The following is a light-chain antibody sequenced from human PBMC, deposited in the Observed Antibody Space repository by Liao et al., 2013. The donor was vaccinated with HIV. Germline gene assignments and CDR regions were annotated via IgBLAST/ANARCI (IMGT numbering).Light chain of an antibody. CDR3: QTWDSSSARVV. V-gene: IGLV3-1*01. J-gene: IGLJ3*02. CDR2: QDT. CDR1: KLGERY. Sequence: SYELTQPPSVSVSPGQTASIPCSGDKLGERYACWYQQKPGQSPVLVIYQDTKRPSGIPERFSGSNSGNTATLTITGPQTMDEADYYCQTWDSSSARVVFGGGTKLTVL.